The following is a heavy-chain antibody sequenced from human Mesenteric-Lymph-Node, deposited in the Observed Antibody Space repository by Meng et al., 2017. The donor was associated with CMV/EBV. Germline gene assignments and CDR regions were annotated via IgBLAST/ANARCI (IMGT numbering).Heavy chain of an antibody. CDR1: GFTFSSYE. CDR2: ISSSGSTI. Sequence: GESLKISCAASGFTFSSYEMNWVRQAPGKGLEWVSYISSSGSTIYYADSVKGRFTISRDNAKNSLYLEMNSLRAEDTAVYYCARCRGDDYFDYWGQGTLVTVSS. D-gene: IGHD3-10*01. CDR3: ARCRGDDYFDY. J-gene: IGHJ4*02. V-gene: IGHV3-48*03.